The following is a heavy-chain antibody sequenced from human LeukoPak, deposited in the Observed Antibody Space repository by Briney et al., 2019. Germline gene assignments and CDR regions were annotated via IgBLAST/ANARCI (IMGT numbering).Heavy chain of an antibody. CDR3: AKDQDVAAAGTWGSIDY. J-gene: IGHJ4*02. D-gene: IGHD6-13*01. CDR2: ISYDGSNK. Sequence: GGSLRLSCAASGFTFSNYGIHRVRQAPGKGLEWVAVISYDGSNKYYADSVKGRFTISRDNSKNTLYLQMNSLRAEDTAVYYCAKDQDVAAAGTWGSIDYWGQGTLVTVSS. V-gene: IGHV3-30*18. CDR1: GFTFSNYG.